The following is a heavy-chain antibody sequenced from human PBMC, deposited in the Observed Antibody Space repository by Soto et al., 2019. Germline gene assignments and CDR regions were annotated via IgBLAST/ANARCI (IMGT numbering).Heavy chain of an antibody. CDR1: GFTFSNYS. Sequence: EVQLVESGGGLVKPGGSLRLSCAASGFTFSNYSMNWVRQAPGKGLEWGSSISRSSSNIYYAASVKGRFTISRDNAKNALYLHMNSLRAGDTAVYYCARDLKVAGANSYYYYGMDVWGQGTTVIVSS. CDR3: ARDLKVAGANSYYYYGMDV. V-gene: IGHV3-21*01. CDR2: ISRSSSNI. D-gene: IGHD6-19*01. J-gene: IGHJ6*02.